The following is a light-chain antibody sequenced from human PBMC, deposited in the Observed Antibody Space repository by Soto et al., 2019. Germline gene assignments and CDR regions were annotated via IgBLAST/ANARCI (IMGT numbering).Light chain of an antibody. V-gene: IGKV4-1*01. CDR2: WAS. Sequence: DIVMTQSPDSLAVSLGERATINCKSSQSILYSPSNRHFLAWYQQKPGQPPQLIIYWASTRESGVPERFSGSGSGTDFTLTISSLEAEDVAFYWCQQYFDVPFTFGGGTKV. CDR1: QSILYSPSNRHF. J-gene: IGKJ4*01. CDR3: QQYFDVPFT.